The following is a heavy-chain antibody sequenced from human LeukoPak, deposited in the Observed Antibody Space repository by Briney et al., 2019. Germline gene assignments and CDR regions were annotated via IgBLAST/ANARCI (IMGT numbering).Heavy chain of an antibody. V-gene: IGHV4-34*01. CDR2: INHSGST. D-gene: IGHD6-19*01. Sequence: SETLSLTCAVYGGSFSGYYWSWIRQPPGKGLEWIGEINHSGSTNYNPSLKSRVTISVDTSKNQFSLKLSSVTAAGTAVYYCARGRIAVAALDYWGQGTLVTVSS. J-gene: IGHJ4*02. CDR1: GGSFSGYY. CDR3: ARGRIAVAALDY.